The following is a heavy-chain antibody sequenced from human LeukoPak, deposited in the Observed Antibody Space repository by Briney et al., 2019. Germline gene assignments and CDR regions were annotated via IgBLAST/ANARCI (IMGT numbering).Heavy chain of an antibody. J-gene: IGHJ6*02. CDR2: ISSSGSTI. CDR3: ARASYSSSWSTCYGMDV. CDR1: GFTFSDYY. V-gene: IGHV3-11*01. Sequence: GGSLGLSCAASGFTFSDYYMSWIRQAPGKGLEWVSYISSSGSTIYYADSVKGRFTISRDNAKNSLYLQMNSLRAEDTAVYYCARASYSSSWSTCYGMDVWGQGTTVTVSS. D-gene: IGHD6-13*01.